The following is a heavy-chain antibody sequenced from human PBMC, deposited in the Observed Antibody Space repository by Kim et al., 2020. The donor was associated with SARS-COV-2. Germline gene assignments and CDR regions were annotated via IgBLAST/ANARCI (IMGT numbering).Heavy chain of an antibody. CDR1: GFTFNTYA. J-gene: IGHJ4*02. V-gene: IGHV3-23*01. CDR2: ISGSDGTT. D-gene: IGHD6-19*01. CDR3: AKDLSGLVGGRFYFDF. Sequence: GGSLRLSCAASGFTFNTYAMSWVRQAPGKGLEWVSGISGSDGTTYYADSVKGRFTISRDNSKNTMYLQMNSLRAEDTALYYCAKDLSGLVGGRFYFDFWGQGTLVTVSS.